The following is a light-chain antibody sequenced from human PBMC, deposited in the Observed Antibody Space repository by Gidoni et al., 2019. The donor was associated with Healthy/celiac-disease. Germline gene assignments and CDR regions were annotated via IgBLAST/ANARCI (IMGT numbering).Light chain of an antibody. CDR3: QQYNNWPPYT. CDR2: GAS. CDR1: HSVSSN. V-gene: IGKV3-15*01. Sequence: EIVMTQSPATLSVSPGERATLSCRASHSVSSNLAWYQQKPGQAPRLLIYGASTRATGIPARFSGSGSGTEFTLTIGSLQSEDFAVYYCQQYNNWPPYTFGQGTKLEIK. J-gene: IGKJ2*01.